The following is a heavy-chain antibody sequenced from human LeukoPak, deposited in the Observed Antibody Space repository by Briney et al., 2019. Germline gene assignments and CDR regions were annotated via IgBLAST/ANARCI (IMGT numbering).Heavy chain of an antibody. CDR3: ATGLDYDILTAHAFDI. Sequence: GGSLRLSCAASAFIFSHYGMHWVRQVPGKGLEWVAVIWANGNDKYYIDSVKGRFTVSRDNSKNTLYLQMNSLRAEDTAVYYCATGLDYDILTAHAFDIWGQGTMVTVSS. V-gene: IGHV3-30*02. D-gene: IGHD3-9*01. CDR2: IWANGNDK. J-gene: IGHJ3*02. CDR1: AFIFSHYG.